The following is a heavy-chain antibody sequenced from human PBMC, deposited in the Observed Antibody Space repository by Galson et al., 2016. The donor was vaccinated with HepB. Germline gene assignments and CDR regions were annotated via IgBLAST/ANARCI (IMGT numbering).Heavy chain of an antibody. D-gene: IGHD3-22*01. Sequence: CAISGDSVSSNSATWNWIRQSPSRGLEWLGRTYYRSKWYNDYALSVKSRITINPDTSKNQFSLKLSSVTAADTAVYDCARRAATYDSSGYYYGADGDYWGQGTLVTVSS. J-gene: IGHJ4*02. CDR1: GDSVSSNSAT. CDR2: TYYRSKWYN. CDR3: ARRAATYDSSGYYYGADGDY. V-gene: IGHV6-1*01.